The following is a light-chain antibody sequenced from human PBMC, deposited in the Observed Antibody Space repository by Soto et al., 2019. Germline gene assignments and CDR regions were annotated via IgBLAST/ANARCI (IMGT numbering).Light chain of an antibody. J-gene: IGKJ2*01. V-gene: IGKV3-20*01. CDR2: AAS. CDR1: QTVTSGY. CDR3: HQYGSSPYT. Sequence: EIVLTQAPATLSLSPGERATLSCTASQTVTSGYLAWHQQKPGQAPRLLIYAASSRAAGIPDRFSGSESGTDFTLTISRLAPEDFAVYYCHQYGSSPYTFGQGTKLEI.